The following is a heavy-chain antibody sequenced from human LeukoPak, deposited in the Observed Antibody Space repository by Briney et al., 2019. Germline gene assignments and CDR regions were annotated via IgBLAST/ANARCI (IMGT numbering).Heavy chain of an antibody. CDR3: VRGTGY. Sequence: GGSLRLSCSVSGFTFSTYVMHWVRQAPGKGLEYVSAISSNGDNTYYADSVKSRFTISRDNSKNTLYLQMSSLRADDTAVYYCVRGTGYWGQGTLVTVSS. V-gene: IGHV3-64D*06. J-gene: IGHJ4*02. CDR1: GFTFSTYV. CDR2: ISSNGDNT.